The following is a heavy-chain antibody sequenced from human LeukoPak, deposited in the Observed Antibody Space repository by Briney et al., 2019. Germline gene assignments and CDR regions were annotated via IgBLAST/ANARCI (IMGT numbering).Heavy chain of an antibody. Sequence: GGSLRLACAASGFTVSVNYMSWVRQAPGEVLEWVSVIYSGGSTYYADSVKDRFTISRDNSKNTLYLQMNSLRAEDTAVYYCARGRSSSWWEFEYWGQGTLVTVSS. J-gene: IGHJ4*02. CDR3: ARGRSSSWWEFEY. CDR2: IYSGGST. D-gene: IGHD6-13*01. V-gene: IGHV3-53*01. CDR1: GFTVSVNY.